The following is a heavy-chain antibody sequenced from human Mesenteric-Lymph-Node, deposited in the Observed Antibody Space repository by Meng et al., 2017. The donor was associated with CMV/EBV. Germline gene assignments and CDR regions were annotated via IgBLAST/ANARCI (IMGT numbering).Heavy chain of an antibody. J-gene: IGHJ4*02. D-gene: IGHD3-9*01. CDR2: INHSGST. Sequence: QVQLHQWGASLLKPSETLSVTCAVYGGSFSGYYWNWIRQSPEKGLEWIGEINHSGSTTYNPSFTSRIIISVDTSTNQISLNMSSVTAADTAVYYCARGSSYDILTGYFDYWGQGALVTVSS. V-gene: IGHV4-34*01. CDR1: GGSFSGYY. CDR3: ARGSSYDILTGYFDY.